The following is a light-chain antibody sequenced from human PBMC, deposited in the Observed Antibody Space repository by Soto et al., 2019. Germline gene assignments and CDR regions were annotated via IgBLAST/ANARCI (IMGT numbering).Light chain of an antibody. CDR1: QSVSSN. V-gene: IGKV3-15*01. Sequence: EIVMTQSPATLSVSPGERATLSCRASQSVSSNLAWYQQKPGQAPRLLIYSASTRATGIPAWFSGSGSGTEFTLTISSLQSEDFAVYYCQQYNNWPLYTFGQGTKLEIK. CDR2: SAS. CDR3: QQYNNWPLYT. J-gene: IGKJ2*01.